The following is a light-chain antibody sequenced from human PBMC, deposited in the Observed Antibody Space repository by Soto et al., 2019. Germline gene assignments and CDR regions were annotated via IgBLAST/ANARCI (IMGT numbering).Light chain of an antibody. V-gene: IGKV1-17*01. CDR1: HGNSND. CDR2: AAS. J-gene: IGKJ1*01. Sequence: DLQMTQSPSSLSASVGARVTITCRSSHGNSNDLGWYQQRPGKAPKRLIYAASSLESGVPSRFSGSGSGTEFTLTISSLQPEDFATYYCLQHNSYPWTFGQGTKVDIK. CDR3: LQHNSYPWT.